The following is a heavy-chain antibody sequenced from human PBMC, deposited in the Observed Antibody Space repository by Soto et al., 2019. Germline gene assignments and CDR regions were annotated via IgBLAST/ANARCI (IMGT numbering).Heavy chain of an antibody. Sequence: PSETLSLTCAVYGGSFSGYYWTWIRQPPGTGLEWIGEINHSGSTNYNPSLKSRVTISIDTSKNSFSLKLSSVTAADTAVYFCASSGPLYSAVTARDYWGPGLLVTVSS. CDR3: ASSGPLYSAVTARDY. CDR1: GGSFSGYY. CDR2: INHSGST. J-gene: IGHJ4*02. D-gene: IGHD1-26*01. V-gene: IGHV4-34*01.